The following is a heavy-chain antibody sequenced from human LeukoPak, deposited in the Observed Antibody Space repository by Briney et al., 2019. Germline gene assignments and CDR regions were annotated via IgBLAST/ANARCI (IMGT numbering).Heavy chain of an antibody. CDR2: IHYSGST. V-gene: IGHV4-59*01. Sequence: PSETLSLTCTVSGGSISGYYWSWIRQPPGKGLQWIGYIHYSGSTHYNPSLKSRVTISVDTSKNQVSLKLRSVTAADTAVYYCARFPGSAEYRHYYYMDVWGKGTTVTVSS. D-gene: IGHD2-15*01. J-gene: IGHJ6*03. CDR3: ARFPGSAEYRHYYYMDV. CDR1: GGSISGYY.